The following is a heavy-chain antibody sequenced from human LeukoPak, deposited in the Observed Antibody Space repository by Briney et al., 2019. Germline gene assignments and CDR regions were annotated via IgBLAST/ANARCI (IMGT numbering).Heavy chain of an antibody. D-gene: IGHD3-10*01. CDR2: ISSGSSHI. J-gene: IGHJ4*02. CDR3: ARLFGSGFGKYYFDY. CDR1: GFTFISYA. V-gene: IGHV3-21*01. Sequence: PGGSLRLSCAASGFTFISYAMEWVRQAPGKGLEWVSSISSGSSHIYYADSVKGRFTISRDDAKKPLSLQMNSLTADDTAVYYCARLFGSGFGKYYFDYWGRGTLVTVSS.